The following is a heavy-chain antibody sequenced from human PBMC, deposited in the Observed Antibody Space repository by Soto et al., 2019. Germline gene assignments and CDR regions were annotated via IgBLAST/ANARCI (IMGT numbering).Heavy chain of an antibody. CDR2: TYYRSKWYN. CDR3: ARLEGDDLYYYYGMDG. Sequence: SQTLSLTCAISGDSVSSNSAAWNWIRQSPSRGLEWLGRTYYRSKWYNDYAVSVKSRITINPDTSKNQFSLQLNSVTPEDTAVYYCARLEGDDLYYYYGMDGWGQGTTVTVAS. J-gene: IGHJ6*02. D-gene: IGHD1-1*01. CDR1: GDSVSSNSAA. V-gene: IGHV6-1*01.